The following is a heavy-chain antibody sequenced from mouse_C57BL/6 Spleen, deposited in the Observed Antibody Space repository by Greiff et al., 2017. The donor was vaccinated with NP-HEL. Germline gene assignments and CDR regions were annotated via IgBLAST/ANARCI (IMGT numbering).Heavy chain of an antibody. Sequence: EVQLVESGGGLVKPGGSLKLSCAASGFTFSDYGMHWVRQAPEKGLEWVAYISSGSSTLYYAATVKGRFTISRDNAKNTLFLQMTSLRSEDTAMYYCARPRYYGSSFLDYWGQGTTLTVSS. J-gene: IGHJ2*01. CDR3: ARPRYYGSSFLDY. D-gene: IGHD1-1*01. CDR1: GFTFSDYG. CDR2: ISSGSSTL. V-gene: IGHV5-17*01.